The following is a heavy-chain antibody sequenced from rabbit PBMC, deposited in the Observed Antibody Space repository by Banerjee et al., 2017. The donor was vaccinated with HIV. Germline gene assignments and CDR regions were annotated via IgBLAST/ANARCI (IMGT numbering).Heavy chain of an antibody. CDR2: INSNTGNT. Sequence: QEQLVESGGDLVKPEGSLTLTCTASGFSFNNKYVMCWVRQAPGKGLEWIACINSNTGNTDYASWAKGPFAISKTSSTTVTLQMTSLTAADTATYFCARNAYAGASGYAYGLWGPGTLVTVS. D-gene: IGHD6-1*01. V-gene: IGHV1S45*01. CDR3: ARNAYAGASGYAYGL. J-gene: IGHJ6*01. CDR1: GFSFNNKYV.